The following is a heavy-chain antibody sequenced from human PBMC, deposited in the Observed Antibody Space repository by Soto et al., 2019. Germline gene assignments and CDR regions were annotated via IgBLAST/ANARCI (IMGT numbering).Heavy chain of an antibody. D-gene: IGHD6-19*01. Sequence: PGESLKISCAASGFTFSDHYMDWVRQAPGKGLEWVSTIRSTDNSYSTYYADSVQGRFTISRDNSKTSLYLQMNSLKAEDTAVYYCAKHPGRYSSGWYVIDYWGQGTLVTVSS. CDR3: AKHPGRYSSGWYVIDY. V-gene: IGHV3-72*01. CDR2: IRSTDNSYST. CDR1: GFTFSDHY. J-gene: IGHJ4*02.